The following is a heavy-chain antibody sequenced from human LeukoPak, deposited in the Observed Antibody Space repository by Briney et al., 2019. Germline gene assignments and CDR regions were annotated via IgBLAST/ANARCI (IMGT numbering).Heavy chain of an antibody. D-gene: IGHD3-22*01. J-gene: IGHJ4*02. Sequence: GASVKVSCKASGYTFTSYYMHWVRQAPGQGLEWMGIINPSGGSTSYAQKFQGRVTMTRDTSTSTVYMELSSLRSEDTAVYYCARDKFIKHYYDSSGYYPFDYWGQGTLVTVSS. CDR1: GYTFTSYY. CDR2: INPSGGST. CDR3: ARDKFIKHYYDSSGYYPFDY. V-gene: IGHV1-46*01.